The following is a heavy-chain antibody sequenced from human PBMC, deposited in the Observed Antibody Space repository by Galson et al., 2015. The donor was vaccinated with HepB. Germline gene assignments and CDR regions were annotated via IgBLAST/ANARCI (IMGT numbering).Heavy chain of an antibody. CDR3: AKDSYYDSSGYAVYYYGMDV. CDR2: IRYDGSNK. V-gene: IGHV3-30*02. CDR1: GFTFSTFA. D-gene: IGHD3-22*01. Sequence: SLRLSCAASGFTFSTFAMHWVRQAPGKGLEWVAFIRYDGSNKYYGDSVKGRFTISRDNSNNTLYLQMNSLRAEDTAVYYCAKDSYYDSSGYAVYYYGMDVWGQGTTVTVSS. J-gene: IGHJ6*02.